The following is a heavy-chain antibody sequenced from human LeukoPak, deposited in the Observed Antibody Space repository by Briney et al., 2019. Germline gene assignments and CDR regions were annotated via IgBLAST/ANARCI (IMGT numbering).Heavy chain of an antibody. CDR3: ARGTPVVSRIDC. J-gene: IGHJ4*02. V-gene: IGHV4-59*11. CDR2: IYYSGTT. D-gene: IGHD4-23*01. CDR1: GASISSHY. Sequence: PSETLSLTCTVPGASISSHYWNWIRQPPGKGLEWIGYIYYSGTTNYNPSLKSRVTISVDTSKNQFSLKLNSVTAADTAVYYCARGTPVVSRIDCWGQGTLVTVSS.